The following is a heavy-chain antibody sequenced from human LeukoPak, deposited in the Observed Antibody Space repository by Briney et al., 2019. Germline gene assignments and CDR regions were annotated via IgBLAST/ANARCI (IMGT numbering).Heavy chain of an antibody. D-gene: IGHD6-6*01. CDR1: GGSISSYY. CDR2: IYYSGST. Sequence: SETLSLTCTVSGGSISSYYWSWIRQPPGKGLEWIGYIYYSGSTNYNPSLKSRVTISVDTSKNQFSLKLSSVTAADTAVYYCARQEIESIAARLNWFDPWGQGTLVTVSS. V-gene: IGHV4-59*08. CDR3: ARQEIESIAARLNWFDP. J-gene: IGHJ5*02.